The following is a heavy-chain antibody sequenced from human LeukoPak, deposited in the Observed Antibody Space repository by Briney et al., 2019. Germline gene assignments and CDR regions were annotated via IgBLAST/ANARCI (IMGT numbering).Heavy chain of an antibody. D-gene: IGHD6-19*01. Sequence: PSETLSLTCNVSGGSINNYYWNWIRQPAGKGLEWIGEINHSGGTKYNPSLKSRVTISVDTSKNQFSLKLSSVTAADTAVYYCARTSSSGLVGGYYFDYWGQGTLVTVSS. J-gene: IGHJ4*02. V-gene: IGHV4-59*08. CDR1: GGSINNYY. CDR2: INHSGGT. CDR3: ARTSSSGLVGGYYFDY.